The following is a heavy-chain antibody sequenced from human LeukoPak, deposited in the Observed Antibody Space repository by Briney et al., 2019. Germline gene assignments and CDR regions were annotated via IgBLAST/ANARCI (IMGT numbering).Heavy chain of an antibody. Sequence: ASEKVSCKAFGYTFTSNYIHWVRQAPGQGLEWMGMIYPRDGSTSYAQKFQGRVTVTRDTSTSTVHMELSGLRSEDTAVYYCARDQEGFDYWGQGTLVTVSS. J-gene: IGHJ4*02. CDR2: IYPRDGST. CDR3: ARDQEGFDY. CDR1: GYTFTSNY. V-gene: IGHV1-46*01.